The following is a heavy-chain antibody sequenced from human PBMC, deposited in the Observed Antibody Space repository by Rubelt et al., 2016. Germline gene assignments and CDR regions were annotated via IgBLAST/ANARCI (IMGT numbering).Heavy chain of an antibody. CDR3: VRGVDPAKTGY. CDR1: GFMLNDHY. Sequence: VQLVESGGGLVQPGGSLRLSCAASGFMLNDHYMDWVRQPPGKGLEWIGHLHTRGITNYNPSLQSRVAISVDTSNNKFSLKLSSVAAADTAVYFCVRGVDPAKTGYWGQGTLVTVSS. CDR2: LHTRGIT. V-gene: IGHV4-34*01. J-gene: IGHJ4*02. D-gene: IGHD5-12*01.